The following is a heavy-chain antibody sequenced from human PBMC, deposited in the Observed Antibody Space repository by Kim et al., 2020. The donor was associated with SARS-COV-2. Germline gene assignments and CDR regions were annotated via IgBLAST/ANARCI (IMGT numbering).Heavy chain of an antibody. J-gene: IGHJ4*02. D-gene: IGHD6-19*01. V-gene: IGHV3-23*01. CDR2: ISGSCTNT. CDR1: GFTFTMFD. Sequence: GGSLRLSCTASGFTFTMFDMSWVRQAPGKGLEWVSAISGSCTNTYYADSVKGRFTISRDNSKNTLYLQMNSLRADDTAVYYCAKNGGWCVEGGCYYFDYWGQGALVTVSS. CDR3: AKNGGWCVEGGCYYFDY.